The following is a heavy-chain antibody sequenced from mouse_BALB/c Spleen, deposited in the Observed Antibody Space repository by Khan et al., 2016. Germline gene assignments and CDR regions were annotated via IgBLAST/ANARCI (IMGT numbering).Heavy chain of an antibody. D-gene: IGHD2-14*01. CDR3: ARGTPFAS. V-gene: IGHV1-80*01. CDR2: IYPGDGAT. J-gene: IGHJ3*01. Sequence: QVQLQQSGAELVRPGSSVKISCKASGYAFSGYWMNWVKQRPGQGLEWIGQIYPGDGATNYNGKFKGKATLNADKSSSTAYMKLSSLTSEDSAVYFCARGTPFASWGQGTLVTVSA. CDR1: GYAFSGYW.